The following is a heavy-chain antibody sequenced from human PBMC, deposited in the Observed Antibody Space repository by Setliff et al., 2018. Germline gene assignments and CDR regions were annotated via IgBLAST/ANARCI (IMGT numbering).Heavy chain of an antibody. CDR2: ISAYNGDT. V-gene: IGHV1-18*01. CDR1: GYTFRSYG. D-gene: IGHD2-15*01. J-gene: IGHJ4*02. Sequence: ASVKVSCKASGYTFRSYGISWVRQAPGQGLEWMGWISAYNGDTSYAQNIQGRVTMTTDTSTTTAYMELSSLRSEDTAVYYCATGPDIGEFGGNYFNYWGQGTLVTVSS. CDR3: ATGPDIGEFGGNYFNY.